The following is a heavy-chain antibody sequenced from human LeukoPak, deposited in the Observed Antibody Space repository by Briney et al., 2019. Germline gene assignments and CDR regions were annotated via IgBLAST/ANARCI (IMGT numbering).Heavy chain of an antibody. D-gene: IGHD3-22*01. CDR3: ASFGSYDSSGYYYFDY. J-gene: IGHJ4*02. CDR1: GYSFTSYW. V-gene: IGHV5-51*01. CDR2: IYPGDSDT. Sequence: GESLEISCKGSGYSFTSYWIGWVRQMPGKGLEWMGIIYPGDSDTRYSPSFQGQVTISADKSISTAYLQWSSLKASDTAMYYCASFGSYDSSGYYYFDYWGQGTLVTVSS.